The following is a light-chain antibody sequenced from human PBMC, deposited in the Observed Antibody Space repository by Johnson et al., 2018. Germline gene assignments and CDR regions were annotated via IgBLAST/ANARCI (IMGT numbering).Light chain of an antibody. V-gene: IGLV1-51*02. CDR1: SYNIGNNY. CDR3: GTWDSSLSAGNV. Sequence: QSVLTQPPSVSAAPGQKVTISCSGSSYNIGNNYVSWYQQLPGTAPKLLIYENNKRPSGIPDRFSGSKSGTSATLGITGLQTGDEADYYCGTWDSSLSAGNVFGTGNKVTVL. CDR2: ENN. J-gene: IGLJ1*01.